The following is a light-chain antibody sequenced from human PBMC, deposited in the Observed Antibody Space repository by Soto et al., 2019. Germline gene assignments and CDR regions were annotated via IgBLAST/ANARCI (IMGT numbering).Light chain of an antibody. V-gene: IGLV3-21*01. Sequence: SYELTQSPSVSVAPGQTATINCGGNNIGSKSVNWYQQKAGQAPVLVMSYDNDRPSGIPERFSGSNSGNTATLTLSRVEPGDEADYYCQVWDTDNDHHVFGSGTKLTVL. J-gene: IGLJ1*01. CDR1: NIGSKS. CDR3: QVWDTDNDHHV. CDR2: YDN.